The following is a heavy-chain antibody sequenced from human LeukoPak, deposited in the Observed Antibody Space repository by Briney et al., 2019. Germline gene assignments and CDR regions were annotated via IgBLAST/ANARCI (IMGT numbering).Heavy chain of an antibody. J-gene: IGHJ4*02. D-gene: IGHD2-2*01. CDR2: IRYDGSNK. Sequence: GGSLRLSCAASRFTFNNYGMHWVRQAPGKGLEWVAFIRYDGSNKYYADSVKGRFTISRDNSKNTLFLQMNSLRAEDTAVYYCARDPYCRSTSCYDVDLDYWGQGTLVTVSS. CDR1: RFTFNNYG. V-gene: IGHV3-30*02. CDR3: ARDPYCRSTSCYDVDLDY.